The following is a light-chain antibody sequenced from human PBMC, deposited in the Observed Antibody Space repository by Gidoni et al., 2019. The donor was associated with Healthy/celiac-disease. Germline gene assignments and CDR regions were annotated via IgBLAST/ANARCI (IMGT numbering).Light chain of an antibody. J-gene: IGKJ1*01. CDR2: KAS. Sequence: DIQMTQSPSTLSASVGDRVTITCRASQSISSWLAWYQQKPGKAPKLLIYKASSLESGVTSRFSGSGSETEFTITISSLQADDFATYYCQQYNSYSRTFGQGTKVEIK. CDR3: QQYNSYSRT. CDR1: QSISSW. V-gene: IGKV1-5*03.